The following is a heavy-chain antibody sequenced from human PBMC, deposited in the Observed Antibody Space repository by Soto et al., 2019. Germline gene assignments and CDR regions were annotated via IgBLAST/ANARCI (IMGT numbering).Heavy chain of an antibody. Sequence: GGSLRLSCAASGFTFSSYGMHWVRQAPGKGLEWVAVIWYDGSNKYYADSVKGRFTISRDNSKNTLYLQMNSLRAEDTAVYYCAREAGYSSGWYTVRDDYYYYYYGMDVWGQGTTVTVSS. V-gene: IGHV3-33*01. CDR3: AREAGYSSGWYTVRDDYYYYYYGMDV. CDR1: GFTFSSYG. J-gene: IGHJ6*02. D-gene: IGHD6-19*01. CDR2: IWYDGSNK.